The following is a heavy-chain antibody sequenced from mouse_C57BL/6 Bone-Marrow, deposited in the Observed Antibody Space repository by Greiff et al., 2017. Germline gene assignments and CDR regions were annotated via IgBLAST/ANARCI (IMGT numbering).Heavy chain of an antibody. CDR2: INPSSGYT. D-gene: IGHD1-1*01. CDR1: GYTFTSYW. Sequence: QVQLKQSGAELAKPGASVKLSCKASGYTFTSYWMHWVKQRPGQGLEWIGYINPSSGYTKYKQKFKDKATLTADKSSIPAYMQLRSLTYEDSTVYYCARGGSRYYFDYWGQGTTLTVSS. V-gene: IGHV1-7*01. J-gene: IGHJ2*01. CDR3: ARGGSRYYFDY.